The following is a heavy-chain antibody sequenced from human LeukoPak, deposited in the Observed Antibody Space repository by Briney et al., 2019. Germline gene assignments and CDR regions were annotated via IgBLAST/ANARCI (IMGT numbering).Heavy chain of an antibody. CDR3: ARAHTVFWSGYSAGDFDY. J-gene: IGHJ4*02. V-gene: IGHV6-1*01. D-gene: IGHD3-3*01. Sequence: SQTLSLTCVISGDSVSSNTACWNWIRQSPSRGLEWLGRTYYRSKWKNDYALSVKSRITINPDTSKNQFSLKLSSVTAADTAVYYCARAHTVFWSGYSAGDFDYWGQGTLVTVSS. CDR1: GDSVSSNTAC. CDR2: TYYRSKWKN.